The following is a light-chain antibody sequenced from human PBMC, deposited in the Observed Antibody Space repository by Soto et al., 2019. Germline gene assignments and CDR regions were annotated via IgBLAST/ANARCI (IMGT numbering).Light chain of an antibody. CDR3: QQYGSSPRT. CDR1: QSVGNSY. Sequence: EIVLTQSPATLSLSPGERATLSCRASQSVGNSYLAWYQQKPGQAPRLLIYGASSRATGIPDRFSGSGSGTDFTLTISRLEPEDFAVYYCQQYGSSPRTFGQGTKVDIK. V-gene: IGKV3-20*01. J-gene: IGKJ1*01. CDR2: GAS.